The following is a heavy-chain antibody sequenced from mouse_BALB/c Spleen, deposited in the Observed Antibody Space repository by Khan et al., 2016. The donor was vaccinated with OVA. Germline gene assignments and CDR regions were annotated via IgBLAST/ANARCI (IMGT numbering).Heavy chain of an antibody. CDR2: INTGGDYI. CDR1: GFTFSTYA. V-gene: IGHV5-6*01. J-gene: IGHJ3*01. Sequence: EVELVESGGDLVKPGGSLKLSCAASGFTFSTYAMSWVRQTPDKRLEWVATINTGGDYIYYPDSVKGRFTISRDNAKNTLYLQMSSLRSEATAMYDCASHNYGPFAYWGQGTLVTVSA. D-gene: IGHD1-1*01. CDR3: ASHNYGPFAY.